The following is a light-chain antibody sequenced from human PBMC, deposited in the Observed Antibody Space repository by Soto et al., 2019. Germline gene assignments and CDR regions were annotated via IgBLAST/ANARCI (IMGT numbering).Light chain of an antibody. CDR2: GNR. V-gene: IGLV1-40*01. Sequence: QSVLTQPPSVSGAPGQRVTISCTGSSSNIGAGYDVHWYQQHPGAAPKLLIEGNRNRPSGVPDRISGSKSGTSASLAITGLQAEDEADYYCQSYDSSLSGVVFGGGTKLTVL. CDR1: SSNIGAGYD. J-gene: IGLJ3*02. CDR3: QSYDSSLSGVV.